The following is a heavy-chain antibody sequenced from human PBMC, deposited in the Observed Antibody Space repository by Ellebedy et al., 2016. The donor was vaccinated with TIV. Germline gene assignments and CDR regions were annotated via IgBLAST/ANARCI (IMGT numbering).Heavy chain of an antibody. Sequence: GESLKISCAASGFTFSRSAMGWIRQVPGKGLVWVSRINSDGSTTNYADSVKGRFPISRDNAKNTLYLQMNSLRAEDTAVYYCAEGRNYYDSRAYCGYWGQGTLGTVPS. CDR3: AEGRNYYDSRAYCGY. CDR1: GFTFSRSA. D-gene: IGHD3-22*01. J-gene: IGHJ4*02. V-gene: IGHV3-74*01. CDR2: INSDGSTT.